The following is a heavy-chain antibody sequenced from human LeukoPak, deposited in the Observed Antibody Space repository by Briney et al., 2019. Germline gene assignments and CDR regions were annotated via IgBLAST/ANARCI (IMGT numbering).Heavy chain of an antibody. CDR3: ARGIAARRAFIGP. Sequence: SETLSLTCAVYGGSFSGYYWSWIRQPPGEGLEWIGEINHSGSTNYNPSLKSRVTISVDTSKNQFSLKLSSVTAADTAVYYCARGIAARRAFIGPWGQGTLVTVSS. D-gene: IGHD6-6*01. CDR2: INHSGST. J-gene: IGHJ5*02. CDR1: GGSFSGYY. V-gene: IGHV4-34*01.